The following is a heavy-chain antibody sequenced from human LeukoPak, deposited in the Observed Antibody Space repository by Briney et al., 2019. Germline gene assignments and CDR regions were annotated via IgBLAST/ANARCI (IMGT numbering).Heavy chain of an antibody. CDR1: GYSFTRYW. J-gene: IGHJ3*02. V-gene: IGHV5-51*01. Sequence: GESLKISCKGSGYSFTRYWIGWVRQMPGEGLEWMGIIYPGDSDTRYSPSFQGQVTISADKSISTAYLQWSSLKASDTAMYYCARPPAPITFTAFDIWGQGTMVTVSS. CDR3: ARPPAPITFTAFDI. CDR2: IYPGDSDT. D-gene: IGHD3-16*01.